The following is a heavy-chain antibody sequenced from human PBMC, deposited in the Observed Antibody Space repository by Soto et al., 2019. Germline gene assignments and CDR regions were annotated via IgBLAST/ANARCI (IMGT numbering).Heavy chain of an antibody. Sequence: KASETLSLTCTVSGGSISSGDYYWSWIRQSPGKGLEWIGNIHYSGSTHYNPSLKSRLTISLDTSKNQFSLKVNSVTAADSAVYFCARSDKVHGHYYYATCGPFDRWGQGTLVTVSS. D-gene: IGHD3-22*01. CDR3: ARSDKVHGHYYYATCGPFDR. V-gene: IGHV4-30-4*01. CDR2: IHYSGST. J-gene: IGHJ4*02. CDR1: GGSISSGDYY.